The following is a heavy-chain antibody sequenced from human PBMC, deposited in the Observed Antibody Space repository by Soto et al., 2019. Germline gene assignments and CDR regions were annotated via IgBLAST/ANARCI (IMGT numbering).Heavy chain of an antibody. V-gene: IGHV4-61*01. CDR1: GGSVSSGSYY. CDR2: IYYSGST. CDR3: ARDNGDGYNFPGFDY. D-gene: IGHD5-12*01. Sequence: QVQLQESGPGLVKPSETLSLTCTVSGGSVSSGSYYWSWIRQPPGKGLEWIGYIYYSGSTNYNPSLKSRVTISVDTSKNQFSLKLSSVTAADTAVYYCARDNGDGYNFPGFDYWGQGTLVTVSS. J-gene: IGHJ4*02.